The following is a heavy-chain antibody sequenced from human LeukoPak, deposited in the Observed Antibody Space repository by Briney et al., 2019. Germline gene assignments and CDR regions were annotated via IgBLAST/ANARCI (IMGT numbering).Heavy chain of an antibody. CDR3: ARVAGGPGKLPHYDFWSGYWTNFDY. D-gene: IGHD3-3*01. Sequence: GGSLRLSCAASGFTFSSYSMNWVRQAPGKGLEWVSSISSSSSYIYYADSVKGRFTISRDNAKNSLYLQMNSLRAEDTAVYYCARVAGGPGKLPHYDFWSGYWTNFDYWGQGTLVTVSS. J-gene: IGHJ4*02. V-gene: IGHV3-21*01. CDR1: GFTFSSYS. CDR2: ISSSSSYI.